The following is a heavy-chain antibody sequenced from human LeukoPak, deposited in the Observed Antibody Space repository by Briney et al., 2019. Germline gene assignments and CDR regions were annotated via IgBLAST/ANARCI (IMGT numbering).Heavy chain of an antibody. V-gene: IGHV3-21*01. Sequence: GGSLRLSCAASGFTFSSYSMNWVRQAPGKGLEWVSSISSSSSYIYYADSVKGRFTISRDNAKNSLYLQMNSLRAEDTAVYYCARDGTAHIVVVPAVPTLDYWGQGTLVTVSS. J-gene: IGHJ4*02. D-gene: IGHD2-2*01. CDR2: ISSSSSYI. CDR1: GFTFSSYS. CDR3: ARDGTAHIVVVPAVPTLDY.